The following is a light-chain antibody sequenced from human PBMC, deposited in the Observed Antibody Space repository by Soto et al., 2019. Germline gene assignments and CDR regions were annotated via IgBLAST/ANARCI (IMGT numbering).Light chain of an antibody. J-gene: IGKJ4*01. CDR3: QQYYHYPLT. V-gene: IGKV1-5*01. Sequence: DIQMTQSPSTLSASVGDRVTITCRASQSFSTWLAWYQQKPGKAPKLLIYDVSNLESGVPSRFSGSGSGTEFTLAISSLQPDDFATYYCQQYYHYPLTVGGGTTVEIK. CDR2: DVS. CDR1: QSFSTW.